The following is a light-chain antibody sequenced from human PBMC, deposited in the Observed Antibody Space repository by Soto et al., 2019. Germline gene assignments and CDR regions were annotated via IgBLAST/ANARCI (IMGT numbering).Light chain of an antibody. J-gene: IGKJ1*01. CDR2: AAS. CDR1: QGISNY. Sequence: DIQMTQSPSSLSASVGDRVTITCRVSQGISNYLAWYQQKPGKVPKLLIYAASTLQSGVPSRFSGSGSGTDFTLTISSLQPEDVATYYCQKYNSAPWTFGQGNKVEIK. CDR3: QKYNSAPWT. V-gene: IGKV1-27*01.